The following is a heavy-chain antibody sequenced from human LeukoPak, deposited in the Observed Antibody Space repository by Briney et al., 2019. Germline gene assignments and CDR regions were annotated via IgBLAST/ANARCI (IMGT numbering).Heavy chain of an antibody. CDR3: AKDPGSGGRNGDYYYMDV. CDR1: GFTFSSYA. V-gene: IGHV3-23*01. Sequence: PGGSLRLSCAASGFTFSSYAMSWVRQAPGKGLEWVSAISGSGGSTYYADSVKGRFNISRDNSKNTLYLQMNSLRAEDTAVYYCAKDPGSGGRNGDYYYMDVWGKGTTVTISS. J-gene: IGHJ6*03. D-gene: IGHD2-15*01. CDR2: ISGSGGST.